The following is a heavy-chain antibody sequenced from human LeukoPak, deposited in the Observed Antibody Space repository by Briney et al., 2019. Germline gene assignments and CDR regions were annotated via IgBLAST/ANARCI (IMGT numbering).Heavy chain of an antibody. V-gene: IGHV4-59*01. D-gene: IGHD5-24*01. CDR2: IDYRGST. CDR3: VRDRELNY. Sequence: PSETLSLTCTVSGGSISTYYWSWIRQPPGKGLEWIAYIDYRGSTTYNPSLRSRVTISVDTSRNQISLRLSSVTAADTAVYYCVRDRELNYWGQGILVTVSS. J-gene: IGHJ4*02. CDR1: GGSISTYY.